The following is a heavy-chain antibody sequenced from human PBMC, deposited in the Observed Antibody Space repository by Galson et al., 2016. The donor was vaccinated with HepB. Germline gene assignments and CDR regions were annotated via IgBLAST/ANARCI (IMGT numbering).Heavy chain of an antibody. CDR3: ARDRSYSNYGPAYDI. CDR1: EFSSNYLTWY. CDR2: ISSGGST. V-gene: IGHV3-53*01. J-gene: IGHJ3*02. Sequence: SLRLSCAVSEFSSNYLTWYMTWVRQAPGKGLEWVSVISSGGSTFYADSVKGRFTISRDNSRPTSYLQMNSLRAEDTAVYYCARDRSYSNYGPAYDIWGQGTMVTVSS. D-gene: IGHD4-11*01.